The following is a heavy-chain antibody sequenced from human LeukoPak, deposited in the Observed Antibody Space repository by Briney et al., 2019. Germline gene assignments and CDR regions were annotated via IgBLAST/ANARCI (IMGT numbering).Heavy chain of an antibody. V-gene: IGHV3-48*01. Sequence: QPGGSLRLSCAASGFTFSSYSMNWVRQAPGKGLEWVSYISSSSSTIYYADSVKGRFTISRDNAKNSLYLQMNSLRAEDTAVYYCARVHCSSTSCYYMDVWGKGTTVTVSS. CDR2: ISSSSSTI. J-gene: IGHJ6*03. CDR1: GFTFSSYS. CDR3: ARVHCSSTSCYYMDV. D-gene: IGHD2-2*01.